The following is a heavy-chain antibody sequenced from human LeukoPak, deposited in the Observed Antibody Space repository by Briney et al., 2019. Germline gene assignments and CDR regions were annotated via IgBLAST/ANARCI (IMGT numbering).Heavy chain of an antibody. J-gene: IGHJ4*02. Sequence: ASVKVSCKASGYTFTGYYIHWLRQAPGQGLEWMGWINPNSGGTDYAQKFQGRVTMTGDTSISTAYMELTRLRSDDPAVYYCARVAGVMVQTYYFDYWGQGTLVTVSS. D-gene: IGHD3-16*01. V-gene: IGHV1-2*02. CDR2: INPNSGGT. CDR1: GYTFTGYY. CDR3: ARVAGVMVQTYYFDY.